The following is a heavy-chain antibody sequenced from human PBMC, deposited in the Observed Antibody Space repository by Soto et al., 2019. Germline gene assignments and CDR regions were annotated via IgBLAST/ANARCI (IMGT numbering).Heavy chain of an antibody. Sequence: PSETLSLTCTVSGGSISSGGYYWSWIRQHPGKGLEWIGYIYYSGSTYYNPSLKSRVTISVDTSKNQFSLKLSSVTAADTAVYYCARDYRKTYGDYAVGYYYGMDVWGQGTTVTVSS. J-gene: IGHJ6*02. D-gene: IGHD4-17*01. CDR1: GGSISSGGYY. CDR3: ARDYRKTYGDYAVGYYYGMDV. V-gene: IGHV4-31*03. CDR2: IYYSGST.